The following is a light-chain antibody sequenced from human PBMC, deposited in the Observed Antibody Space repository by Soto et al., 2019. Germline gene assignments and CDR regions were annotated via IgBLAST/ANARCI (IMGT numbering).Light chain of an antibody. CDR1: RSNIGAGYD. Sequence: QSVLTQPPSVSGAPGQRVTISCTGSRSNIGAGYDVHWFQQLPGTAPKLLIYANSNRPSGVPDRFSGSESGTSASLAITWLQAEEEVVYCCQSYDTSLSVLFGGGIKLTVL. J-gene: IGLJ2*01. CDR3: QSYDTSLSVL. CDR2: ANS. V-gene: IGLV1-40*01.